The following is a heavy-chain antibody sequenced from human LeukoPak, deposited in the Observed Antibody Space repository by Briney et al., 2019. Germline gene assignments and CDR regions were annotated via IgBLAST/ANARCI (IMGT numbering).Heavy chain of an antibody. J-gene: IGHJ4*02. D-gene: IGHD4-17*01. V-gene: IGHV3-66*02. CDR1: GFTVSSNY. CDR3: ARDPLYGYFDY. CDR2: IYRGGST. Sequence: GGPLRLSCAASGFTVSSNYMSWVRQAPGEGLEWVSVIYRGGSTYYADSVKGRFTISRDNSKNTLYLQMNSLRAEDTAVYYCARDPLYGYFDYWGQGTLVTVSS.